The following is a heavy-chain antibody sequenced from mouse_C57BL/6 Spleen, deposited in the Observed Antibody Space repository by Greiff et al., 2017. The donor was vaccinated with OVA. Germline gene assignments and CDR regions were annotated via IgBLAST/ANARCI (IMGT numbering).Heavy chain of an antibody. D-gene: IGHD2-3*01. J-gene: IGHJ3*01. CDR2: IHPNSGST. CDR3: ARDDDYRTWFAY. V-gene: IGHV1-64*01. CDR1: GFTFTSYW. Sequence: QVQLQQSGAELVKPGASVKLSCKASGFTFTSYWMHWVKQRPGQGLEWIGMIHPNSGSTNYNEKFKSKATLTVDKSSSTAYMQLSSLTSEDSAVYYCARDDDYRTWFAYWGQGTLVTVSA.